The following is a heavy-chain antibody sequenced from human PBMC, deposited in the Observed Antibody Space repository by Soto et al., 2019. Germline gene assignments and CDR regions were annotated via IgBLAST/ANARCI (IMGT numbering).Heavy chain of an antibody. CDR1: GDSVSSNSAA. CDR3: ARGLNYYASGRYEYGLDV. J-gene: IGHJ6*02. V-gene: IGHV6-1*01. CDR2: TYYRSKLYN. Sequence: SQTLSLTCAISGDSVSSNSAAWNLISQSPSRGLEWLGRTYYRSKLYNDYAVSVESRITINPDPSKNQFSLQMNSVTPEDTAIYSCARGLNYYASGRYEYGLDVSCQGARITFSS. D-gene: IGHD3-10*01.